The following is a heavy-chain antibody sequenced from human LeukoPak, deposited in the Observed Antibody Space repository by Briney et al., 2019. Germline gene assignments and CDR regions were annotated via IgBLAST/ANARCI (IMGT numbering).Heavy chain of an antibody. D-gene: IGHD6-19*01. CDR2: IYYSGST. V-gene: IGHV4-39*01. CDR3: ARHGNSGWYYNWFDP. Sequence: SETLSLTCTVSGGSISSSSYYWGWIRQPPGKGLEWIGSIYYSGSTYYNPSLKSRVTISVDTSKNQFSLKLSSVTAADTAVYYCARHGNSGWYYNWFDPWGQGTLVTVSS. CDR1: GGSISSSSYY. J-gene: IGHJ5*02.